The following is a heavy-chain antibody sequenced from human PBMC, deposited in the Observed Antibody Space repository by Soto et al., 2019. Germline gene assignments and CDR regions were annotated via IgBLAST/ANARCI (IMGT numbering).Heavy chain of an antibody. CDR1: GFTFDDYA. CDR3: AKALGYCSGGSCYPPITDAFDI. Sequence: EVQLVESGGGLVQPGRSLRLSCAASGFTFDDYAMHWVRQAPGKGLEWVSGISWNSGSIGYADSVKGRFTISRDNAKNSLYLQMNSLRAEDTALYYCAKALGYCSGGSCYPPITDAFDIWGQGTMVTVSS. D-gene: IGHD2-15*01. CDR2: ISWNSGSI. J-gene: IGHJ3*02. V-gene: IGHV3-9*01.